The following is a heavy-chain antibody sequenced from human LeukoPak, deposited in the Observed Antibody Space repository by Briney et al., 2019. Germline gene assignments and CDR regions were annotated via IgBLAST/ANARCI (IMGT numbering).Heavy chain of an antibody. V-gene: IGHV3-15*01. CDR2: IKSKVNGETI. Sequence: GGSLRLSCAASGFTFSNAWLSWVRQAPEKGLEWVGRIKSKVNGETIDYAAPVKGRFTISRDDSKNTLYLQMNSLRTEDTAVYYCTTTVGYTGYDWGYWGQGALVTVSS. D-gene: IGHD5-12*01. CDR1: GFTFSNAW. CDR3: TTTVGYTGYDWGY. J-gene: IGHJ4*02.